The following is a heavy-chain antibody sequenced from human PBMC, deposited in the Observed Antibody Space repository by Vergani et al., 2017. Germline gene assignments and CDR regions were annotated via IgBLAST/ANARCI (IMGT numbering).Heavy chain of an antibody. J-gene: IGHJ3*02. CDR2: INHSGRT. D-gene: IGHD1-26*01. CDR3: ARGCRSGSCRAFDI. Sequence: QVQLQQWGAGLLKPSETLSLTCAVYGGSFSGYYWSWIRQPPGKGLEWIGEINHSGRTNYNPSLKVRVTISVDTSKNQFSLKLSSVTAADTAVYYCARGCRSGSCRAFDIWGQGTMVTVSS. V-gene: IGHV4-34*01. CDR1: GGSFSGYY.